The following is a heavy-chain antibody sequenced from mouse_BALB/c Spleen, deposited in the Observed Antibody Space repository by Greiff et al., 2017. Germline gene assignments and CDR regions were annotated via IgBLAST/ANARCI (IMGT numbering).Heavy chain of an antibody. CDR3: AREGTTAYYFDY. Sequence: QVQLQQPGAELVKPGASVKLSCKASGYTFTSYWMHWVKQRPGQGLEWIGEINPSNGRTNYNEKFKSKATLTVDKSSSTAYTQLSSLTSEDSAVYYCAREGTTAYYFDYWGQGTTLTVSS. D-gene: IGHD1-2*01. CDR1: GYTFTSYW. V-gene: IGHV1S81*02. J-gene: IGHJ2*01. CDR2: INPSNGRT.